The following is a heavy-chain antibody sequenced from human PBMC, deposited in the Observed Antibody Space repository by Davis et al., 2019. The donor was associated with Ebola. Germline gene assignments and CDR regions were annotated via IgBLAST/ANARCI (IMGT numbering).Heavy chain of an antibody. J-gene: IGHJ4*02. CDR1: GYTFTSYY. V-gene: IGHV1-46*01. CDR3: ARETKLYYDFWSGYWGPDY. D-gene: IGHD3-3*01. Sequence: ASVKVSCKASGYTFTSYYMHWVRQAPGHGLEWMGIINPSGGSTSYAQKFQGRVTMTRDTSTSTVYMELSSLRSEDTAVYYCARETKLYYDFWSGYWGPDYWGQGTLVTVSS. CDR2: INPSGGST.